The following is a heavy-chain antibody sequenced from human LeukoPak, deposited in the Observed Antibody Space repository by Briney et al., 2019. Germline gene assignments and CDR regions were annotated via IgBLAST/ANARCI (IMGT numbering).Heavy chain of an antibody. CDR2: IIPILGIA. CDR3: ANTELERRRGSSGYSHY. J-gene: IGHJ4*02. V-gene: IGHV1-69*04. Sequence: SVKVSCKASGYTFTSYDINWVRQAPGQGLEWMGRIIPILGIANYAQKFQGRVTITADKSTSTAYMELSSLRSEDTAVYYCANTELERRRGSSGYSHYWGQGTLVTVSS. CDR1: GYTFTSYD. D-gene: IGHD3-22*01.